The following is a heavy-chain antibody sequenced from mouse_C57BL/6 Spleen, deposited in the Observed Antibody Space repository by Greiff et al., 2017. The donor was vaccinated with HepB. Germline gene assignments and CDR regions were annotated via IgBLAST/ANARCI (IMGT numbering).Heavy chain of an antibody. CDR3: TANYEGRYFDV. V-gene: IGHV6-3*01. D-gene: IGHD2-4*01. Sequence: EVKVEESGGGLVQPGGSMKLSCVASGFTFSNYWMNWVRQSPEKGLEWVAQIRLKSDNYATHYAESVKGRFTISRDDSKSSVYLQMNNLRAEDTGIYYCTANYEGRYFDVWGTGTTVTVSS. CDR1: GFTFSNYW. J-gene: IGHJ1*03. CDR2: IRLKSDNYAT.